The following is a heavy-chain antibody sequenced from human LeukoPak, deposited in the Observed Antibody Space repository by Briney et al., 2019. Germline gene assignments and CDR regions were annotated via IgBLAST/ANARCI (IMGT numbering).Heavy chain of an antibody. CDR2: ISSSSSYI. J-gene: IGHJ4*02. D-gene: IGHD3-16*02. V-gene: IGHV3-21*01. CDR3: ARVGYDYVWGSYRPRFDY. CDR1: GFTFSSYS. Sequence: GGSLRLSCAASGFTFSSYSMNWVRQAPGKGLEWVSSISSSSSYIYYADSVKGRFTISRDNAKNSLYLQMNSLRAEDTAVYYCARVGYDYVWGSYRPRFDYWGQGTLVTVSS.